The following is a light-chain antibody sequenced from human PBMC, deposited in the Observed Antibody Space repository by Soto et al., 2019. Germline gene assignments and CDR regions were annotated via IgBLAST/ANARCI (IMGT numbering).Light chain of an antibody. CDR1: SSDVGSYNL. CDR3: CSYAGSSTFRL. Sequence: QSVLTQPASVSGSPGQSITISCTGTSSDVGSYNLVSWYQQRPGKAPKLMIYEGSKRPSGVSNRFSGSKSGNTASLTISGLQAEDEADYYCCSYAGSSTFRLFGTGTKVTVL. J-gene: IGLJ1*01. V-gene: IGLV2-23*03. CDR2: EGS.